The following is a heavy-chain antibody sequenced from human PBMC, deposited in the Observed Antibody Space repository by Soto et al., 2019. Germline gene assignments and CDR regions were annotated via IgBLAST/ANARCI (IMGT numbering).Heavy chain of an antibody. CDR1: GFTVSSNY. CDR2: IYSGGST. CDR3: ARVRSTTPPYHDYMDV. J-gene: IGHJ6*03. D-gene: IGHD2-2*01. Sequence: PGGSLRLSCAASGFTVSSNYMSWVRQAPGKGLEWVSVIYSGGSTYYADSVKGRFTISRHNSKNTLYLQMNSLRAEDTAVYYCARVRSTTPPYHDYMDVWGKGTTVTVSS. V-gene: IGHV3-53*04.